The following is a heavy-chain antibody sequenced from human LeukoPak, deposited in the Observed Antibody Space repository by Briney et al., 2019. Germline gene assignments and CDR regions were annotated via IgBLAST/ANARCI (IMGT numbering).Heavy chain of an antibody. CDR1: GFTFSSYG. CDR2: ISYDGSNK. D-gene: IGHD6-13*01. Sequence: GGSLRLSCAASGFTFSSYGMHWVRQAPGKGLEWVAVISYDGSNKYYADSVKGRFTISRDNSKNTLYLQMNSLRAEDTAVYYCAKELLKSSSWYTWTYYYGMDVWGQGTTVTVSS. J-gene: IGHJ6*02. V-gene: IGHV3-30*18. CDR3: AKELLKSSSWYTWTYYYGMDV.